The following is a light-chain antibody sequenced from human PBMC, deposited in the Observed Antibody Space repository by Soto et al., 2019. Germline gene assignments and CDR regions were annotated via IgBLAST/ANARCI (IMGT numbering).Light chain of an antibody. V-gene: IGKV3-20*01. Sequence: EIVLTQSPGTLSLSPGERATLSCRASQSVSSSYLAWYQQKPGQAPRLLIYGASSRATGIPDRFSGIGSGTDFTLTISRLEPEDFAVYYCQQYGSSPLITFGQGTRLEIK. CDR1: QSVSSSY. J-gene: IGKJ5*01. CDR2: GAS. CDR3: QQYGSSPLIT.